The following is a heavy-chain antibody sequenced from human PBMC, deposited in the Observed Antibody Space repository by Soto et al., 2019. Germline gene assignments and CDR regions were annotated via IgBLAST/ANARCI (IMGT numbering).Heavy chain of an antibody. Sequence: QVQLRESGPGLVKPSGTLSLTCAVSGVSISSHDWWTWVRQPPGTGLEWIGESHQSGNTNYNSSLESRVTISVDKSKNQFSLKLTSVAVADTAVYYGATRDSSRFSWGQGTLVTVSS. CDR1: GVSISSHDW. CDR3: ATRDSSRFS. J-gene: IGHJ5*02. V-gene: IGHV4-4*02. CDR2: SHQSGNT. D-gene: IGHD6-13*01.